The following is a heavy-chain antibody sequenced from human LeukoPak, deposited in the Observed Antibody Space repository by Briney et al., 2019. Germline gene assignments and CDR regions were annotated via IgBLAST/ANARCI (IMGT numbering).Heavy chain of an antibody. D-gene: IGHD6-13*01. Sequence: QSGGSLRLSCATSGFIFNDYAMYWVRQAPGKGLEWVSGISWNSRSIAYADSVKGRFTISRDNAKNSLYLQMNSLRAEDMALYYCAKEGSSWSTFDYWGQGTLVTVSS. J-gene: IGHJ4*02. V-gene: IGHV3-9*03. CDR1: GFIFNDYA. CDR3: AKEGSSWSTFDY. CDR2: ISWNSRSI.